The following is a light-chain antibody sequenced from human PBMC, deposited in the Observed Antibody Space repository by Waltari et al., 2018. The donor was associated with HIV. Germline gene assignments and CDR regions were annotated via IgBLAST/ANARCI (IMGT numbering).Light chain of an antibody. CDR1: RSQVGTSHL. J-gene: IGLJ3*02. Sequence: QPALPQPAPVPGSPGQSPPLPCTRRRSQVGTSHLVPWYQQHPGNAPKPMIYEGINRPSGVSNRFSGSKAGNTASLTISGLQAEDEADYYCCSYAGSSNWVFGGGTKLTVL. V-gene: IGLV2-23*01. CDR2: EGI. CDR3: CSYAGSSNWV.